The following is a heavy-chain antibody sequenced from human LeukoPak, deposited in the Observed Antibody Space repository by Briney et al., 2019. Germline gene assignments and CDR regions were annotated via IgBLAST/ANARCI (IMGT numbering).Heavy chain of an antibody. J-gene: IGHJ5*02. V-gene: IGHV4-34*01. CDR3: ARRIQLWLKNWFDP. D-gene: IGHD5-18*01. Sequence: PSETLSLTCAVYGGSFNGYYWSWIRQPPGKGLEWIGEINHSGSTNYNPSLKSRVTISVDTSKNQFSLKLSSVTAADTAVYYCARRIQLWLKNWFDPWGQGTLVTVSS. CDR1: GGSFNGYY. CDR2: INHSGST.